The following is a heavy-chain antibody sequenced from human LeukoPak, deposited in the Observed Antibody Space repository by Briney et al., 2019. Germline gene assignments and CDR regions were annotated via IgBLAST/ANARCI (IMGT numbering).Heavy chain of an antibody. D-gene: IGHD3-10*01. CDR3: ARGLVRFGELY. J-gene: IGHJ4*02. CDR1: GGSISSGGYY. CDR2: IYYSGST. V-gene: IGHV4-31*03. Sequence: PSETLSLTCTVSGGSISSGGYYWSWIRQHPGKGLEWIGYIYYSGSTYYNPSLKSRVIISVDTSKNQFSLKLSSVTAADTAVYYCARGLVRFGELYWGQGTLVTVSS.